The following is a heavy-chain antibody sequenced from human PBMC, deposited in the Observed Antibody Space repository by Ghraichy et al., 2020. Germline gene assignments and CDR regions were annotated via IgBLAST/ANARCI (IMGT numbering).Heavy chain of an antibody. CDR2: INPNSGGT. V-gene: IGHV1-2*06. D-gene: IGHD3-22*01. CDR1: GYTFTGYY. Sequence: ASVKVSCKASGYTFTGYYMHWVRQAPGQGLEWMGRINPNSGGTNYAQKFQGRVTMTRDTSISTAYMELSRLRSDDTAVYYCAKGGHYYDSSDSPRDDYWGQGTLVTVSS. CDR3: AKGGHYYDSSDSPRDDY. J-gene: IGHJ4*02.